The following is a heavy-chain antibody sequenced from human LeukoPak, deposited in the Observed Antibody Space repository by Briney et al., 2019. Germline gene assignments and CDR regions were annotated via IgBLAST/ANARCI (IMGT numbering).Heavy chain of an antibody. CDR2: ISNGGGST. CDR1: GFTFSSYA. D-gene: IGHD1-20*01. V-gene: IGHV3-23*01. Sequence: GGSLGLSCAASGFTFSSYAMTWVRQAPGKGLEWVSTISNGGGSTYYADSVEGRFTISRDNSRNTLYLQMNSLRAEDTAVYYCAKPKDNSLYCFDYWGQGTLVTVSS. CDR3: AKPKDNSLYCFDY. J-gene: IGHJ4*02.